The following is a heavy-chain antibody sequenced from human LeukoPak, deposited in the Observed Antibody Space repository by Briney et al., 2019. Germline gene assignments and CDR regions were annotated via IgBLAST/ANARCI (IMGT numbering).Heavy chain of an antibody. V-gene: IGHV3-7*01. CDR2: INQDGSEK. Sequence: GGSLRLSCAASGFTFSSYWMSWVRQAPGKGLEWVAHINQDGSEKYYVDSVKGRFTISRDNAKNSLYLQLNSLRAEDTAVYYCARDLYSPNDFDYWGQGTLVTVSS. D-gene: IGHD3-16*01. CDR1: GFTFSSYW. J-gene: IGHJ4*02. CDR3: ARDLYSPNDFDY.